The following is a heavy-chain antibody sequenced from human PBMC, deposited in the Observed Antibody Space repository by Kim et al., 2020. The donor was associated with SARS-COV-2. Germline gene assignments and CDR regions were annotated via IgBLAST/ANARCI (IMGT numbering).Heavy chain of an antibody. CDR3: AHRRGIGWLDNYYFDY. J-gene: IGHJ4*02. CDR2: IYWDDDK. V-gene: IGHV2-5*02. Sequence: SGPTLVNPTQTLTLTCTFSGFSLSTSGVGVGWIRQPPGKALEWLALIYWDDDKRYSPSLKSRLTITKDTSKNQVVLTMTNMDPVDTATYYCAHRRGIGWLDNYYFDYWGQGTLVTVSS. CDR1: GFSLSTSGVG. D-gene: IGHD6-19*01.